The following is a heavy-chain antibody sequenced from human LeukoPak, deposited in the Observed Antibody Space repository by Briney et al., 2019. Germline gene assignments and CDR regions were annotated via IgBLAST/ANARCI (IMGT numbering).Heavy chain of an antibody. J-gene: IGHJ6*03. CDR3: ARADYDSVPGRYYYYMDV. Sequence: PGGSLRLPCAASEFMFSSYGMHWVRQAPGKGLEWVAFIRYDGSDKDYADSVKGRFTISRDNSKNTLYLQMNSLRAEDTAVYYCARADYDSVPGRYYYYMDVWGKGTTVTVSS. V-gene: IGHV3-30*02. D-gene: IGHD3-3*01. CDR1: EFMFSSYG. CDR2: IRYDGSDK.